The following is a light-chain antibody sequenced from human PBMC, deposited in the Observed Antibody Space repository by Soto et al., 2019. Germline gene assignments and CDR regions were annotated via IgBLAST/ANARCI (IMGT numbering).Light chain of an antibody. CDR1: SSDVGGYNY. J-gene: IGLJ1*01. CDR2: DVS. V-gene: IGLV2-14*01. Sequence: QSVVTQPASVSGSPGQSITISCTGTSSDVGGYNYVSWYQQYPGKAPKLMIYDVSNRPSGVSNRFSGSKSGNTASLAISALHAEDEADYSCSSYRSSSTYVFGTGTKVTVL. CDR3: SSYRSSSTYV.